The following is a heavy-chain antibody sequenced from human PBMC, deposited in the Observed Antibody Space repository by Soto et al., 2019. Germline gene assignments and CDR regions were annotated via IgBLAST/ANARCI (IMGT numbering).Heavy chain of an antibody. J-gene: IGHJ6*01. D-gene: IGHD2-15*01. CDR3: THKGGRGAAMDV. CDR1: GFSVSSSEVG. V-gene: IGHV2-5*02. Sequence: QITLKESGPTLVKPTQTLTLACTFSGFSVSSSEVGVGWIRQPAGKALEWLALMYWDGDKRYSPFLKCRLTITKDTSKNQVVLTMTNMDPVDTATYYCTHKGGRGAAMDVWGQGTTVTVSS. CDR2: MYWDGDK.